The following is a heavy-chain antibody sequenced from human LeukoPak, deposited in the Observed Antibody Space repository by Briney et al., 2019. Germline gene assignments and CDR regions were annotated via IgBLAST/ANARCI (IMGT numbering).Heavy chain of an antibody. CDR3: ARRAAAGPFDY. D-gene: IGHD6-13*01. CDR1: GGSISSGGYY. CDR2: IYYSGST. J-gene: IGHJ4*02. V-gene: IGHV4-31*03. Sequence: PSETLSLTCTVSGGSISSGGYYWSWIRQHPGKGLEWIGYIYYSGSTYYNPSLKSRVTISVDTSKNQFSLKLSSVTAADTAVCYCARRAAAGPFDYWGQGTLVTVSS.